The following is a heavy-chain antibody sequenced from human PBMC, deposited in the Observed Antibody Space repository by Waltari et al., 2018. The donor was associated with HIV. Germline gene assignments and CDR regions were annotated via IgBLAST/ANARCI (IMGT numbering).Heavy chain of an antibody. CDR3: ARPATVTTPYWYFDL. CDR2: IYYSGST. Sequence: QLQLQESGPGLVKPSETLSLTCTVSGGSISSSSYYWGWIRQPPGKGLEWIGSIYYSGSTYYNPALKSGVTISVDTSKNQFSLKLSSVTAADTAVYYCARPATVTTPYWYFDLWGRGTLVTVSS. D-gene: IGHD4-17*01. J-gene: IGHJ2*01. CDR1: GGSISSSSYY. V-gene: IGHV4-39*01.